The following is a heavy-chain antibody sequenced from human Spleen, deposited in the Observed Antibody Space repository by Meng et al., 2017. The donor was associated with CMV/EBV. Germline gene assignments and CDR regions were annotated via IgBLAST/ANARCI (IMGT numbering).Heavy chain of an antibody. CDR2: MSPNSGNT. CDR1: GYTFTTYD. V-gene: IGHV1-8*01. D-gene: IGHD3-10*01. J-gene: IGHJ4*02. Sequence: SCKASGYTFTTYDINWVRQATGQGLEWMGWMSPNSGNTGYAQKFQGRVTMTRDTSISTAYMELSRLRSDDTAVYYCARGDSYYYFDYWGQGTLVTVSS. CDR3: ARGDSYYYFDY.